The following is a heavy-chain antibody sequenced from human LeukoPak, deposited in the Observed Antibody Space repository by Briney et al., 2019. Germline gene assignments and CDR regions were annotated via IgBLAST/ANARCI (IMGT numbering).Heavy chain of an antibody. Sequence: PGGSLRLSCAASGFTFSSYAMSWVRQASGKGLEWVSAISGSGGSTYYADSVKGRFTISRDNSKNTLYLQMNSLRAEDTAVYYCAKGGNCSSTSCYISWFDPWGQGTLVTVSS. CDR1: GFTFSSYA. J-gene: IGHJ5*02. CDR3: AKGGNCSSTSCYISWFDP. CDR2: ISGSGGST. V-gene: IGHV3-23*01. D-gene: IGHD2-2*02.